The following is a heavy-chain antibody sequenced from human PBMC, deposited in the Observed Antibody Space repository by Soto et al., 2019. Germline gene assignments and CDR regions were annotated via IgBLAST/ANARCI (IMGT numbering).Heavy chain of an antibody. CDR2: IYYSGST. J-gene: IGHJ4*02. V-gene: IGHV4-59*13. CDR3: ARDVPAYYDSSGTRRGTSWLDY. D-gene: IGHD3-22*01. Sequence: PSETRSLTCTVSGFSIRSYYWTWIRQPPGKGLEWVGSIYYSGSTNYNPSLKSRVTISIDTSKNQFSLKLSSVTAADSAVYYCARDVPAYYDSSGTRRGTSWLDYWGQGTLVTVSS. CDR1: GFSIRSYY.